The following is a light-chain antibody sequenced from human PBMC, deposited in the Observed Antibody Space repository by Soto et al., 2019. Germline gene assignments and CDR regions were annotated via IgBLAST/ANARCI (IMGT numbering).Light chain of an antibody. J-gene: IGLJ2*01. V-gene: IGLV4-60*02. CDR3: ETWDSNILV. Sequence: QAVVTQSSSASASLGSSVKLTCTLSSGHSSYIITWHQQQPGKAPRYLMKLEGSGSYNKGSGVPDRFSGSSSGADRYLTISNLQFEDEADYYYETWDSNILVFGGGTKLTVL. CDR1: SGHSSYI. CDR2: LEGSGSY.